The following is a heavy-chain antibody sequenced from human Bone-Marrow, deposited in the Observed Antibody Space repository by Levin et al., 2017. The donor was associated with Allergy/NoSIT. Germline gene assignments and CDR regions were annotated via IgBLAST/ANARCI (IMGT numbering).Heavy chain of an antibody. D-gene: IGHD6-19*01. CDR3: VKDSVFEAVAPTEPDY. Sequence: PGGSLRLSCAASEFTFDTFGMHWVRQAPGKGLEWVTGISYDGSKTYYADSVKGRFTISRDNSKNTLYLQMNSLRADDTAVYYCVKDSVFEAVAPTEPDYWGQGTLVTVSS. CDR2: ISYDGSKT. V-gene: IGHV3-30*18. CDR1: EFTFDTFG. J-gene: IGHJ4*02.